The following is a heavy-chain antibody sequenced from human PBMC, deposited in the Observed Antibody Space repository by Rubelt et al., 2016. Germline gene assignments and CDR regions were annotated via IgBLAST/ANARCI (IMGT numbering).Heavy chain of an antibody. V-gene: IGHV3-33*05. CDR3: ARVRGSYYAFDI. J-gene: IGHJ3*02. D-gene: IGHD1-26*01. CDR1: GFTFSSYG. Sequence: QVQLVESGGGVVQPGRSLRLSCAASGFTFSSYGMHWVRQAPGKGLEWVAVISYDGSNKDYAVSVKGRFTISRDNAKNSLYLQMNSLRAEDTAVYYCARVRGSYYAFDIWGQGTMVTVSS. CDR2: ISYDGSNK.